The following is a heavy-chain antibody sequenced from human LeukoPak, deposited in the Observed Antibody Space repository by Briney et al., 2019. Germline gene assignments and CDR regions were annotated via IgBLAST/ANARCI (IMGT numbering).Heavy chain of an antibody. CDR2: ISSSSTYI. CDR1: GFTFSSYE. J-gene: IGHJ4*02. V-gene: IGHV3-21*01. Sequence: GGSLRLSCAASGFTFSSYEMNWVRQAPGKGLEWVSCISSSSTYIYYADSVKGRFTISRDNAKNSLYLQMNSLRAEDTAVYYCASLHDIVVIPDATIDYWGQGTLVTVSS. CDR3: ASLHDIVVIPDATIDY. D-gene: IGHD2-2*01.